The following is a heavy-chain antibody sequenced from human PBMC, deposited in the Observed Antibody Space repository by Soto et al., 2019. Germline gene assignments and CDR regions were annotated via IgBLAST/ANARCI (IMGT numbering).Heavy chain of an antibody. D-gene: IGHD6-13*01. J-gene: IGHJ5*02. V-gene: IGHV4-4*07. CDR1: GGSINNYW. CDR3: VRDVPAAGTDWFDP. CDR2: LHSTGAT. Sequence: ETLSLTCTVSGGSINNYWWSWIRQAADKRLEWIGRLHSTGATNYNPSLRSRVTMSVDKSKNQFSLNLASVTAADTAVYYCVRDVPAAGTDWFDPWGQGTLVTVSS.